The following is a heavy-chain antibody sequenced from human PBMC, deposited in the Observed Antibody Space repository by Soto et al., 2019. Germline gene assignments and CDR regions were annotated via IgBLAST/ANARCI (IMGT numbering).Heavy chain of an antibody. Sequence: SVKVSCKASGGTFSSYTISWVRQAPGQGLEWMGRIIPILGIANYAQKFQGRVTITADKSTSTAYMELSSLRAEDTAVYYCAREDYSSSSTGYYYYMDVWGKGTTVTVSS. J-gene: IGHJ6*03. CDR2: IIPILGIA. CDR1: GGTFSSYT. D-gene: IGHD6-6*01. V-gene: IGHV1-69*04. CDR3: AREDYSSSSTGYYYYMDV.